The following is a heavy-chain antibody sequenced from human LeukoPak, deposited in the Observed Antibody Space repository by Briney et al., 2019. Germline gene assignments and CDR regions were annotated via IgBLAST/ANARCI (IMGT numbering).Heavy chain of an antibody. Sequence: PSETLSLTCTVSGGSMSPYHWGWIRQPPGKGLEWTGYIYYSGSTNYNPSLNSRVTISVETSKNHFSLKLSSVTAAETAVYYCARRAYYDFWSGLYYFDYWGQGTMVTVSS. CDR2: IYYSGST. D-gene: IGHD3-3*01. CDR3: ARRAYYDFWSGLYYFDY. CDR1: GGSMSPYH. V-gene: IGHV4-59*12. J-gene: IGHJ4*02.